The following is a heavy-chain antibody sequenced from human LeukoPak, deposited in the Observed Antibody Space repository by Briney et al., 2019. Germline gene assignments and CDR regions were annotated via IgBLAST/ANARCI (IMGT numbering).Heavy chain of an antibody. CDR1: GYSFSTYG. CDR3: ARARLHHRSFDLKTSYYFDY. V-gene: IGHV1-18*01. CDR2: ISAYNGNT. D-gene: IGHD6-25*01. Sequence: ASVKVSCKASGYSFSTYGISWVRQAPGQGLEWMGWISAYNGNTNYAQRVQGRVTMTTDTSTNTAYMELRSLRSDDTAVYFCARARLHHRSFDLKTSYYFDYWGQGTLVTVSS. J-gene: IGHJ4*02.